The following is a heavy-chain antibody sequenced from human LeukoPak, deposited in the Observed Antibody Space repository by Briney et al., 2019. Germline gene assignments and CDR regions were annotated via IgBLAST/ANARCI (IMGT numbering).Heavy chain of an antibody. Sequence: ASVKVSCKASGYTFTSYYMHWVRQAPGQGLERMGIINPSGGSTSYAQKFQGRVTMTRDTSTSTVYMELSSLRSEDTAVYYCARELYYYDPQPPAGDYYYGMDVWGQGTTVTVSS. CDR2: INPSGGST. CDR3: ARELYYYDPQPPAGDYYYGMDV. CDR1: GYTFTSYY. D-gene: IGHD3-22*01. V-gene: IGHV1-46*01. J-gene: IGHJ6*02.